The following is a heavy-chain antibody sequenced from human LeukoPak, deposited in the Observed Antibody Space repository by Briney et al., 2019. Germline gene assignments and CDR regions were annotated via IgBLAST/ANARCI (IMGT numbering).Heavy chain of an antibody. D-gene: IGHD3-22*01. CDR1: GYTFTSYD. Sequence: ASVKVSCKASGYTFTSYDINWVRQAPGQGLEWMGWISAYNGNTNYAQKLQGRVTMTTDTSTSTAYMELRSLRSDDTAVYYCARGYYDSSGYYPFDIWGQGTMVTVSS. J-gene: IGHJ3*02. V-gene: IGHV1-18*01. CDR2: ISAYNGNT. CDR3: ARGYYDSSGYYPFDI.